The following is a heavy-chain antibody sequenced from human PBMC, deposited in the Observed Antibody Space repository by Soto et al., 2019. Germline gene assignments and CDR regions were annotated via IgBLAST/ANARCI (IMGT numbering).Heavy chain of an antibody. CDR1: GGSFSGYY. J-gene: IGHJ6*02. V-gene: IGHV4-34*01. CDR3: ARDYYDRKGYYYGMDV. D-gene: IGHD3-22*01. Sequence: SETLSLTCAVYGGSFSGYYWSWIRQPPGKGLEWIGETNHSGSTNYNPSLKSRVTISVDTSKNQFSLKLSSVTAADTAVYYCARDYYDRKGYYYGMDVWGQGTTVTVSS. CDR2: TNHSGST.